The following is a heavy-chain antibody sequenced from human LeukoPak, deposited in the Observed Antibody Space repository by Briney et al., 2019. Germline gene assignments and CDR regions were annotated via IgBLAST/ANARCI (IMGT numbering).Heavy chain of an antibody. D-gene: IGHD3-10*01. V-gene: IGHV3-7*01. CDR2: IKQDGSEK. CDR1: GFILSDHY. J-gene: IGHJ4*02. CDR3: ARDETGGYFEN. Sequence: GGSLRLSCAASGFILSDHYMDWVRQAPGKGLEWVANIKQDGSEKYYVDSVKGRFTISRDIAKNSLYLQMNSLRAEDTAVYYCARDETGGYFENWGQGTLVTVSS.